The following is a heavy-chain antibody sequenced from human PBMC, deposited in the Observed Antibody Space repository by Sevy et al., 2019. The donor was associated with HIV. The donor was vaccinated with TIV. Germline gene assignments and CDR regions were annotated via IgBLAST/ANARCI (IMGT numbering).Heavy chain of an antibody. CDR2: ISSSGSTI. Sequence: GGSLRLSCAASGFTFSDYYMSWIRQAPGKGLEWVSYISSSGSTIYYADSVKGRFTISRDNAKNSLYLQMNSLRAEDTAVYYCARGGFGYRSGGSCYSINYYYYYGMDVWGQGTTVTVSS. CDR1: GFTFSDYY. J-gene: IGHJ6*02. V-gene: IGHV3-11*01. D-gene: IGHD2-15*01. CDR3: ARGGFGYRSGGSCYSINYYYYYGMDV.